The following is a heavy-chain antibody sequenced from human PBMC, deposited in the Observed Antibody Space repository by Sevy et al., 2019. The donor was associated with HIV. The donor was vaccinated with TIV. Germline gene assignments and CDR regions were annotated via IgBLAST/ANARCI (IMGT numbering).Heavy chain of an antibody. Sequence: GESLKISCAASGFTFSSYAMSWVRQAPGKGLEWVSAISGSGGSTYYADSVKGRFTISRDNSKNTLYLQMNSLRAEDTAVYYCAKAAGRSTMIAGAEYFQHWGQGTLVTVSS. CDR2: ISGSGGST. CDR1: GFTFSSYA. CDR3: AKAAGRSTMIAGAEYFQH. D-gene: IGHD3-22*01. V-gene: IGHV3-23*01. J-gene: IGHJ1*01.